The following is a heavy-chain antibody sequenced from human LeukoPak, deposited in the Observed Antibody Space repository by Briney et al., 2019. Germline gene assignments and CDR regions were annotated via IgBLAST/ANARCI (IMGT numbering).Heavy chain of an antibody. D-gene: IGHD3-9*01. J-gene: IGHJ1*01. CDR3: ARVLRYFDSAEYFQH. CDR1: GYTFTSYA. CDR2: INAGNGNT. Sequence: ASVKVSCKASGYTFTSYAMHWVRQAPGQRLEWMGWINAGNGNTKYSQKFQGRVTITRDTSASTAYMELSSLGSEDTAVYYCARVLRYFDSAEYFQHWGQGTLVTVSS. V-gene: IGHV1-3*01.